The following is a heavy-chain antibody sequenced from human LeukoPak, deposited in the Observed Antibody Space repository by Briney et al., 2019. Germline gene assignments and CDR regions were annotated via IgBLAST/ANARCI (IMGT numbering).Heavy chain of an antibody. CDR1: GGSISSYY. Sequence: SETLSLTCTVSGGSISSYYWSWIRQPPGKRLEWIGYIYYSGSTNYNPSLKSRVTISVDTSKNQFSLKLSSVTAADTAVYYCARGIGLAAATLNWFDPWGQGTLVTVSS. V-gene: IGHV4-59*01. J-gene: IGHJ5*02. D-gene: IGHD6-13*01. CDR2: IYYSGST. CDR3: ARGIGLAAATLNWFDP.